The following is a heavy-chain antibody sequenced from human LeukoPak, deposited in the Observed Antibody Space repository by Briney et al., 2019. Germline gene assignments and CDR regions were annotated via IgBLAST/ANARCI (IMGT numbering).Heavy chain of an antibody. CDR3: ATQPTYCSSTSCYAPFDY. D-gene: IGHD2-2*01. CDR1: GGSISSSNW. CDR2: IYYSGST. J-gene: IGHJ4*02. Sequence: SGTLSLTCAVSGGSISSSNWWSWVRQPPGKGLEWIGSIYYSGSTYYNPSLKSRVTISVDTSKNQFSLKLSSVTAADTAVYYCATQPTYCSSTSCYAPFDYWGQGTLVTVSS. V-gene: IGHV4-4*02.